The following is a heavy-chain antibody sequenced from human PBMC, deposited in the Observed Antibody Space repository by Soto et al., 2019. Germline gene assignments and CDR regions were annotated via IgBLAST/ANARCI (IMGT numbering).Heavy chain of an antibody. CDR3: ARALVIVGATGGAFDI. V-gene: IGHV4-59*01. CDR1: GGSISSYY. D-gene: IGHD1-26*01. J-gene: IGHJ3*02. Sequence: PSETLSLTWTVSGGSISSYYWIWIRQPPGKGLEWIGYIYYSGSTNYNPSLKSRVTISVDTSKNQFSLKLSSVIAADTAVYYCARALVIVGATGGAFDIWGQGTMVTVSS. CDR2: IYYSGST.